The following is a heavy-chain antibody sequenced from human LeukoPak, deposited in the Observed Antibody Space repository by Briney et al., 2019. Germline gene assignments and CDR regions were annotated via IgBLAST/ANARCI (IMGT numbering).Heavy chain of an antibody. CDR1: GFTVSSNY. J-gene: IGHJ3*02. V-gene: IGHV3-53*01. CDR2: IYSGGST. D-gene: IGHD3-22*01. Sequence: GGSLRLSCAASGFTVSSNYMSWVRQAPGKGLEWVSVIYSGGSTYYADSVKGRFTISRDNSKNTLYLQMNSLRAEDTAVYYCASRISSGAFDIWGQGTMATVSS. CDR3: ASRISSGAFDI.